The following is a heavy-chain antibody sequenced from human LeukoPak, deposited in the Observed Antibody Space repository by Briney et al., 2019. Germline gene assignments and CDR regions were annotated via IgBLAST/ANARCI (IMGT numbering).Heavy chain of an antibody. CDR3: ARVGRSTVGGY. V-gene: IGHV3-7*01. Sequence: GGSLRLSCAASGFSLSSYYMSWVRQAPGKGLEWMANIGYDGSQKNYDDSLKGRFTISRDNAKNSVYLQMNSLRGEDTAVYYCARVGRSTVGGYWGQGTLVTVSS. D-gene: IGHD4-23*01. CDR2: IGYDGSQK. J-gene: IGHJ4*02. CDR1: GFSLSSYY.